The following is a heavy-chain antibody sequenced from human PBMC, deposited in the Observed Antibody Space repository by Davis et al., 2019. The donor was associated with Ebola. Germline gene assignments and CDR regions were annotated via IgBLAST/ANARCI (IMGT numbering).Heavy chain of an antibody. CDR1: GLTFSSYW. J-gene: IGHJ5*02. Sequence: PGGSLRLSCAVSGLTFSSYWMSWVRQAPGKGLEWVANIRQDGSDKDYVDSVKGRFTISREDSKNTLYLQIYSLRVEDTAVYFCARDGPNYDIDLWGQGTLVTVSS. CDR3: ARDGPNYDIDL. CDR2: IRQDGSDK. D-gene: IGHD3-9*01. V-gene: IGHV3-7*01.